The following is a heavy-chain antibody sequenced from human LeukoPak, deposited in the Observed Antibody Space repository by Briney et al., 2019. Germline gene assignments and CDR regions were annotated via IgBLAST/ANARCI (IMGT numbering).Heavy chain of an antibody. CDR1: GGSINTNGHY. CDR2: ISYSGTT. CDR3: ARHFDF. J-gene: IGHJ6*02. V-gene: IGHV4-39*01. Sequence: PSETLSLTCTVSGGSINTNGHYWGWIRQSPGKGLEWIGSISYSGTTYYNPSLRGRVTISADTSKSQFSLKLSSVTAADTAIYFCARHFDFWGQGTTVTVSS.